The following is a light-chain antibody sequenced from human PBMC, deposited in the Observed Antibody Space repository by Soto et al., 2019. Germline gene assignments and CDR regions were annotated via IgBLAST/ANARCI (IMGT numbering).Light chain of an antibody. J-gene: IGLJ2*01. V-gene: IGLV3-21*01. CDR1: NIGSKS. CDR2: YDS. CDR3: GVGKSSSARVV. Sequence: SYELTQPPSVSVAPGKTARITCGGNNIGSKSVHRYQQKPGQAPVLFIYYDSDRPSGIPERFSGSNSGNTATLTISRVEAGDEQGCYSGVGKSSSARVVFDGGTKVTVL.